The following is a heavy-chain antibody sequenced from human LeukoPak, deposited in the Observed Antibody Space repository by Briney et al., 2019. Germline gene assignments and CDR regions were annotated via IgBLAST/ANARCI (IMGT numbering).Heavy chain of an antibody. D-gene: IGHD3-10*01. CDR1: GLTFSSYA. V-gene: IGHV3-23*01. Sequence: GGSLRLSCAASGLTFSSYAMSWVRQAPGKGLEWVSAISGSGGSTYYADSVKGRFTISRDNSKNTLYLQMNSLRAEDTAVYYCAKADTYYYGSGSYYYYYYYGMDVWGQGTTVTVSS. J-gene: IGHJ6*02. CDR3: AKADTYYYGSGSYYYYYYYGMDV. CDR2: ISGSGGST.